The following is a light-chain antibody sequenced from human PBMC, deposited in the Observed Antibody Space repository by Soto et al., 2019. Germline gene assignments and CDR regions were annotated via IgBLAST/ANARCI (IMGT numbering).Light chain of an antibody. CDR2: GAS. CDR1: QTISNF. Sequence: DIQMTQSPSSLSASVGDRITITCRASQTISNFLNWYHQRPGKAPNLLIFGASSLQSGVPSKFTGSGYGTDFTLTISDLQPEDFANYYCQQPYSTPYTFGQGTKLEIK. V-gene: IGKV1-39*01. J-gene: IGKJ2*01. CDR3: QQPYSTPYT.